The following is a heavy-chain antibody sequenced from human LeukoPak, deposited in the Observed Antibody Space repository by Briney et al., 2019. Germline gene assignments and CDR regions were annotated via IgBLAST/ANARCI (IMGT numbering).Heavy chain of an antibody. V-gene: IGHV1-8*03. CDR1: GYTFTSYD. J-gene: IGHJ4*02. CDR2: MNPNSGNT. Sequence: ASVKVSCKASGYTFTSYDINWVRRATGQGLEWMGWMNPNSGNTGYAQKFQGRVTITRNTSISTAYMELSSLRSEDTAVYYCARGGSIAVAENFDYWGQGTLVTVSS. D-gene: IGHD6-19*01. CDR3: ARGGSIAVAENFDY.